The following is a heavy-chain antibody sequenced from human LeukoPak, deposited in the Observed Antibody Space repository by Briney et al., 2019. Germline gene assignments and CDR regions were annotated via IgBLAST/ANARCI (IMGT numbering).Heavy chain of an antibody. CDR1: GYTFTSYY. V-gene: IGHV1-46*01. CDR2: INPSGGST. CDR3: ARGRVGATTWEINAY. Sequence: ASVKVSCKASGYTFTSYYMHWVRQAPGQGLEWMGIINPSGGSTTYAQKFQGRVTMTRDTSTSAVYMELSSLRSDDTAVYYCARGRVGATTWEINAYWGQGTLVTVSS. D-gene: IGHD1-26*01. J-gene: IGHJ4*02.